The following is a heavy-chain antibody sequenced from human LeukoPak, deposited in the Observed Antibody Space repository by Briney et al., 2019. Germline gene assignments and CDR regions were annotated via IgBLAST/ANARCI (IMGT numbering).Heavy chain of an antibody. CDR2: IYGGGAP. CDR1: GFTVSSNY. J-gene: IGHJ4*02. CDR3: ARDFYYCSGSYSYYFDY. Sequence: PGGSLRLSCAASGFTVSSNYVNWVRQAPGKGLEWVSVIYGGGAPYYADSVKGRFTISRDNPKNTLYLQMNSLRAEDTAVYYCARDFYYCSGSYSYYFDYWGQGTLVTVSS. D-gene: IGHD3-10*01. V-gene: IGHV3-66*01.